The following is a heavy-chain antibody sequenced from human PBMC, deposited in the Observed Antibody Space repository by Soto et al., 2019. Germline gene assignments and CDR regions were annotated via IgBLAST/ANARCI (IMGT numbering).Heavy chain of an antibody. CDR1: GGSISSGGYY. Sequence: SETLSLTCTVSGGSISSGGYYWSWIRQHPGKGLEWIGYIYYSGSTYYNPSLKSRVTISVDTSKNQFSLKLSSVTAADTAVYYCARDRSSSSFIDYWGQGTLVTVSS. D-gene: IGHD6-6*01. CDR2: IYYSGST. CDR3: ARDRSSSSFIDY. J-gene: IGHJ4*02. V-gene: IGHV4-31*03.